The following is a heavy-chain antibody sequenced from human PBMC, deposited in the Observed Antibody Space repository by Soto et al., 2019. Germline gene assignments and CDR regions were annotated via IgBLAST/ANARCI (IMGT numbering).Heavy chain of an antibody. J-gene: IGHJ6*02. CDR1: GFTFSSYG. D-gene: IGHD6-25*01. V-gene: IGHV3-30*18. CDR2: ISYDGSNK. CDR3: AKVVGYQRYYYYYYGMDV. Sequence: QVQLVESGGGVVQPGRSLRLSCAASGFTFSSYGMHWVRQAPGKGLEWVAVISYDGSNKYYADSVKGRFTISRDNSKNTLYLQMNSLRAEDTAVYYCAKVVGYQRYYYYYYGMDVWGQGTTVTVSS.